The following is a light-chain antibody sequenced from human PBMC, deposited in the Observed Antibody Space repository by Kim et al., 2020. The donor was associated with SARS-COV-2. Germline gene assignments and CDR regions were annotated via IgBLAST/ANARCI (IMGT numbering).Light chain of an antibody. CDR1: QVLRSD. Sequence: SPGGRATLSCRASQVLRSDLAWYQQKPGQAPRLLIYDASNRATGIPARFSGSGAGTDFTLTISRLEPEDFAVYYCQQRSNWPPRTFGQGTKVDIK. V-gene: IGKV3-11*01. CDR3: QQRSNWPPRT. CDR2: DAS. J-gene: IGKJ1*01.